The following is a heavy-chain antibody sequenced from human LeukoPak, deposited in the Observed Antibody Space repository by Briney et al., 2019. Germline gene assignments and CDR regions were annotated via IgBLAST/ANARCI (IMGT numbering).Heavy chain of an antibody. CDR1: GFTFSSYG. J-gene: IGHJ4*02. D-gene: IGHD3-22*01. CDR2: IKRETDGGTT. V-gene: IGHV3-15*01. Sequence: GGSLRLSCAASGFTFSSYGMHWVRRAPGKGLEWVGRIKRETDGGTTDYAAPVKGRFTISRDDSKSTLYLQMNSLKTDDTAVYYCTTKYYYDSSGYNNFDYWGQGTLVTVSS. CDR3: TTKYYYDSSGYNNFDY.